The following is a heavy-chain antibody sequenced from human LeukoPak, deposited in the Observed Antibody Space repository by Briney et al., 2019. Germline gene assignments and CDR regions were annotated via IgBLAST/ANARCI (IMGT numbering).Heavy chain of an antibody. V-gene: IGHV4-4*07. CDR2: IYTRGST. Sequence: SETLSLTCTGSGGSISRYYWSWIRQPAGKGLEWIGRIYTRGSTNYNPSLKRRITVSVATSKYQFSLKVSSVTAADTAVYYCARHRAGAGKYFDYWGQGNLVTVSS. D-gene: IGHD1-26*01. CDR3: ARHRAGAGKYFDY. J-gene: IGHJ4*02. CDR1: GGSISRYY.